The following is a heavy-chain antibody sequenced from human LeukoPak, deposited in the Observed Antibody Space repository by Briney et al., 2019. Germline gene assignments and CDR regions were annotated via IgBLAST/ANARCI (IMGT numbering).Heavy chain of an antibody. CDR3: ARVPYYYYYYMDV. J-gene: IGHJ6*03. Sequence: ASVKVSCKASGDTFTGYYMHWVRQAPGQGLEWMGWINPNSGGTNYAQKFQGRVTMTRDTSISTAYMELSRLRSDDTAVYYCARVPYYYYYYMDVWGKGTTVTISS. V-gene: IGHV1-2*02. CDR1: GDTFTGYY. CDR2: INPNSGGT.